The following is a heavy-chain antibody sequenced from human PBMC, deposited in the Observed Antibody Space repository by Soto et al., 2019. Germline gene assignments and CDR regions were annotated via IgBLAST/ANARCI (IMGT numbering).Heavy chain of an antibody. J-gene: IGHJ6*02. CDR3: ARELMVRGVNYYYYGMDV. Sequence: ETLSLTCTVSGGSISSYYWSWIRQPPGKGLEWIGYIYYSGSTNYNPSLKSRVTISVDTSKNQFSLKLSSVTAADTAVYYCARELMVRGVNYYYYGMDVWGQGTTVTVSS. CDR1: GGSISSYY. D-gene: IGHD3-10*01. V-gene: IGHV4-59*01. CDR2: IYYSGST.